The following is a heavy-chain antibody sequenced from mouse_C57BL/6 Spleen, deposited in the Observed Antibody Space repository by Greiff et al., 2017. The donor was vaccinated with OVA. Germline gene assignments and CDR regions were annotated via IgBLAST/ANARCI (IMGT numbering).Heavy chain of an antibody. CDR3: AISGTVVADY. CDR1: GYTFTDYY. V-gene: IGHV1-19*01. D-gene: IGHD1-1*01. Sequence: EVQLQQSGPVLVKPGASVKMSCKASGYTFTDYYMNWVKQSHGKSLEWIGVINPYNGGTSYNQKFKGKATLTVDKSSSTAYMELNSLTSEDSAVYYCAISGTVVADYWGQGTTLTVSS. J-gene: IGHJ2*01. CDR2: INPYNGGT.